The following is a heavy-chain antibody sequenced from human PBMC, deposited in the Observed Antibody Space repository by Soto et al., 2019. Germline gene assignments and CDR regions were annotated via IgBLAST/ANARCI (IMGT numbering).Heavy chain of an antibody. CDR3: ARDPLYYYDSSGYYYSAGMDV. CDR2: INPNSGGT. J-gene: IGHJ6*02. D-gene: IGHD3-22*01. Sequence: ASVKVSCTASGYTFTGYYMHWVRQAPGQGLEWLGWINPNSGGTNYAQKFQGWVTMTRDTSISTAYMELSRLRSDDTAVYYCARDPLYYYDSSGYYYSAGMDVWGQGTTVTVSS. V-gene: IGHV1-2*04. CDR1: GYTFTGYY.